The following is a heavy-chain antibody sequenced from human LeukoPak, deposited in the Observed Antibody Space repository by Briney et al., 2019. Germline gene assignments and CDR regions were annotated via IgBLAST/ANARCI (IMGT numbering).Heavy chain of an antibody. J-gene: IGHJ5*02. CDR3: ARAPTGGQLVSNWFDP. D-gene: IGHD6-6*01. CDR1: GGSFSGYY. V-gene: IGHV4-34*01. CDR2: INHSGST. Sequence: PSETLSLTCAVYGGSFSGYYWSWIRQPPGKGLEWIGEINHSGSTNYNPSLKSRVTISVDTSKNQFSLKLSSVTAAGTAVYYCARAPTGGQLVSNWFDPWGQGTLVTVSS.